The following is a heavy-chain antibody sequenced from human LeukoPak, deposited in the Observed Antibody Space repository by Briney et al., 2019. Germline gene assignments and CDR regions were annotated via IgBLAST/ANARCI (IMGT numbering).Heavy chain of an antibody. D-gene: IGHD6-19*01. J-gene: IGHJ4*02. CDR1: GGTFSSYA. V-gene: IGHV1-69*13. CDR3: AVAVAGTVRSFVY. Sequence: EAPVKVSCTASGGTFSSYAISWVRQAPGQGLEWMGGIIPIFGTANYAQKFQGRVTITADESTSTAYMELSSLRSEDTAVYYCAVAVAGTVRSFVYWGQGTLVTVSS. CDR2: IIPIFGTA.